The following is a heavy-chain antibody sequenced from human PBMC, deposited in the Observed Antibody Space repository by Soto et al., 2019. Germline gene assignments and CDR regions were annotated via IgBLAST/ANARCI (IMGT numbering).Heavy chain of an antibody. V-gene: IGHV1-69*06. Sequence: SVKVSCKPSGGTFSSDAITWVRQAPGQGLEWMGGIIPIFGTINYAQKFQGRVTITADKSTTTAYMELSSLRSEGTAIYYCARDKSADSSGYLYYFDYWGQGTLVTVSS. CDR3: ARDKSADSSGYLYYFDY. D-gene: IGHD3-22*01. CDR2: IIPIFGTI. CDR1: GGTFSSDA. J-gene: IGHJ4*02.